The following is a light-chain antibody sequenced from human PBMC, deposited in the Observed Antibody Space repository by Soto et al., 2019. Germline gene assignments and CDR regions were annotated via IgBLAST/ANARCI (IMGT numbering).Light chain of an antibody. V-gene: IGLV2-14*01. Sequence: QSVLTQPASVSGSTGQSITISCTGTSSDVGGYNYVSWYQQHSGKAPKLMIYEVSNRPSRVSNCFSGSKSGNTASLTISGLQAEDEADYYCSSYTRSSTSYVFGTGTKV. J-gene: IGLJ1*01. CDR3: SSYTRSSTSYV. CDR1: SSDVGGYNY. CDR2: EVS.